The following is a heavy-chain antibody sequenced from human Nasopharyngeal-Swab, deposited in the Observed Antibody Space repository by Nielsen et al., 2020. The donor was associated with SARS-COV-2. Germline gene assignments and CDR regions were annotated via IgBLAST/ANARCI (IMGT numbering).Heavy chain of an antibody. CDR3: ARLGGYCSSTSCYLGDYYMDV. Sequence: GESLKISCKGSGYSFTSYWIGWVRQMPGKGLEWMGIIYPGDSDTRYSPSFQGQVTLSADKSISTAYLQWSSLKASDTAMYYCARLGGYCSSTSCYLGDYYMDVWGKGTTVTVSS. CDR1: GYSFTSYW. V-gene: IGHV5-51*01. CDR2: IYPGDSDT. D-gene: IGHD2-2*03. J-gene: IGHJ6*03.